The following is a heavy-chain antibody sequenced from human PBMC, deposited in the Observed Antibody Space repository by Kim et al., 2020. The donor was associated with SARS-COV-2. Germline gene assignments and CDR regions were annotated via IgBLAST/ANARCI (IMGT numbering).Heavy chain of an antibody. D-gene: IGHD5-12*01. CDR3: ARSNWGYDSSFDY. Sequence: DYAVSVKRRITINPDTSKNQFSLQLNSVTPEDTAVYYCARSNWGYDSSFDYWGQGTLVTVSS. V-gene: IGHV6-1*01. J-gene: IGHJ4*02.